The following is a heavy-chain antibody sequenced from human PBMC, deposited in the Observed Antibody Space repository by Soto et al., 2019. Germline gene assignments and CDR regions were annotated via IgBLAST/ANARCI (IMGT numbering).Heavy chain of an antibody. Sequence: PGGSLRLSCAASGFTFSSYGMHWVRQAPGKGLEWVAVISYDGSNKYYADSVKGRFTISRDNSKNTLYLQMNSLRAEDTAVYYCKQLVGYWGQGTLVTVSS. CDR2: ISYDGSNK. D-gene: IGHD6-6*01. CDR3: KQLVGY. V-gene: IGHV3-30*03. CDR1: GFTFSSYG. J-gene: IGHJ4*02.